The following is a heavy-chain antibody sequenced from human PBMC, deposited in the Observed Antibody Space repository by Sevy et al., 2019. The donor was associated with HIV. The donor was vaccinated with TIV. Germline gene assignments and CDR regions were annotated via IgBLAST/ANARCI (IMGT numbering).Heavy chain of an antibody. CDR1: GFTFSTHW. Sequence: GGSLRLSCTASGFTFSTHWMTWVRQAPGKGLEWVANIKQDGSEKYYVDSVKGRFTISRDNAKNSLYLQMNSLRAEDTAVYYCARDWGSVHWGQGTLVTVSS. D-gene: IGHD3-16*01. V-gene: IGHV3-7*01. CDR3: ARDWGSVH. CDR2: IKQDGSEK. J-gene: IGHJ4*02.